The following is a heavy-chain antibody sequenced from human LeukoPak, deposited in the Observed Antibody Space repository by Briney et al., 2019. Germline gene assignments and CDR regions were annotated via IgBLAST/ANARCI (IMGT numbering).Heavy chain of an antibody. J-gene: IGHJ3*02. CDR1: GYSFTSYW. CDR3: ARPAIVGAADAFDT. Sequence: GESLKISCKGSGYSFTSYWIGWVRQMPGKGLEWMGIMYPGGSDTRYSPSFQGQVTLSPNKSISTAYQQWSSLKASDTAMYYCARPAIVGAADAFDTWGQGTMVTVSS. D-gene: IGHD1-26*01. V-gene: IGHV5-51*01. CDR2: MYPGGSDT.